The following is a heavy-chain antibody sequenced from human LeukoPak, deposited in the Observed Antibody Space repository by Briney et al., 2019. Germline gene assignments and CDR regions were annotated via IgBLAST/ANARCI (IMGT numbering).Heavy chain of an antibody. CDR2: IYPGDSDT. Sequence: PGESLKISCKGSGYSFTSYWIGWVRQMPGKGLEWMGIIYPGDSDTRYSPSFQGQVTISADKSISTAYLQWSSLKASDTAMYYCARQRGYYYDSSGYYYDAFDIWGQGTMVTVSS. V-gene: IGHV5-51*01. CDR3: ARQRGYYYDSSGYYYDAFDI. J-gene: IGHJ3*02. CDR1: GYSFTSYW. D-gene: IGHD3-22*01.